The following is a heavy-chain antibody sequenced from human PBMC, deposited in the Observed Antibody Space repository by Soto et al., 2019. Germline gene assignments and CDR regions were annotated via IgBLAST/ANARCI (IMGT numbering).Heavy chain of an antibody. CDR2: IRSKAYGGTT. J-gene: IGHJ6*02. V-gene: IGHV3-49*03. CDR3: TRRLLEWLRNYGMDV. Sequence: GGSLRLSCTASGFTFGDYAMSWFRQAPGKGLEWVGFIRSKAYGGTTEYAASVKGRFTISRDDSKSIAYLQMNSLKTEDTAVYYCTRRLLEWLRNYGMDVWGQGTTVTVSS. CDR1: GFTFGDYA. D-gene: IGHD3-3*01.